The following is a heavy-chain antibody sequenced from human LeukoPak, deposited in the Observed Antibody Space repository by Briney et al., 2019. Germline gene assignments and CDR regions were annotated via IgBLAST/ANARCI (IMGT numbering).Heavy chain of an antibody. Sequence: SETLSLTCTVSGDSISSSSYYWGWIRQPPGKGLEWIGSISYSGSTYYNPSLKSRVTISVDTSKNQFSLKLSSVTAADTAVYYCAGWLDRADLLWFGELLSNTLIDYWGQGTLVTVSS. CDR3: AGWLDRADLLWFGELLSNTLIDY. CDR1: GDSISSSSYY. D-gene: IGHD3-10*01. V-gene: IGHV4-39*07. J-gene: IGHJ4*02. CDR2: ISYSGST.